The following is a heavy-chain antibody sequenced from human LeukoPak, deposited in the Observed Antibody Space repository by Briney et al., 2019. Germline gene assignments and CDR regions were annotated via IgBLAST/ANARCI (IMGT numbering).Heavy chain of an antibody. CDR3: AKEPDTAMVNDY. CDR1: GFIFSSYG. D-gene: IGHD5-18*01. Sequence: QPGGSLRLSCAASGFIFSSYGMTWVRQAPGKWLEWVSVISGSGGRAYYADSVKGRFTISRDNSKKTLYLEMNSLRAEDTAVYYCAKEPDTAMVNDYWGQGTLVTVSS. CDR2: ISGSGGRA. J-gene: IGHJ4*02. V-gene: IGHV3-23*01.